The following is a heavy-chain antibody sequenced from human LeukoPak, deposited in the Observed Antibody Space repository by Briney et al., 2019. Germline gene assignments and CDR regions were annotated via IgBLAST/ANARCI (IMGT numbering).Heavy chain of an antibody. J-gene: IGHJ4*02. V-gene: IGHV1-2*02. CDR2: INPNSGGT. D-gene: IGHD6-25*01. Sequence: ASVKVSCKASGYTFTGYYMHWVRQAPGQGLEWMGWINPNSGGTNYAQKFQGRVTMTRDTSISTAYMELSRLRSDDTAVYYCARDPATQFYFDYWGQGTLVTVSS. CDR1: GYTFTGYY. CDR3: ARDPATQFYFDY.